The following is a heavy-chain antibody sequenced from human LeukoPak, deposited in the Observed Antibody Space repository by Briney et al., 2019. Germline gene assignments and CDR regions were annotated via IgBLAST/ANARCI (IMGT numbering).Heavy chain of an antibody. J-gene: IGHJ4*02. CDR3: ARDHNGPYTFDY. D-gene: IGHD2-2*02. CDR2: ISSSGSSI. V-gene: IGHV3-48*03. CDR1: GFTFSSYE. Sequence: GGSLRPSCAASGFTFSSYEMNWVRQAPGKGLEWVSYISSSGSSIYYADSVKGRFTISRDNAKNSLSLQMNSLRVEDTAVYYCARDHNGPYTFDYWGQGTLVTVSS.